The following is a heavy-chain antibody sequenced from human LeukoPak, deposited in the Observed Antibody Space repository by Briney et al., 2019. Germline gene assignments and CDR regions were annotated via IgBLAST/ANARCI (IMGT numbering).Heavy chain of an antibody. CDR1: GFTFSSYW. V-gene: IGHV3-74*01. Sequence: PGGSLRLSCAASGFTFSSYWMHLVRQAPGKGLVWVSRINSDGSSTSYADSVKGRFTISRDNAKNTLYLQMNSLRAEDTAVYYCARVARAEDYFDYWGQGTLVTVSS. CDR2: INSDGSST. J-gene: IGHJ4*02. CDR3: ARVARAEDYFDY.